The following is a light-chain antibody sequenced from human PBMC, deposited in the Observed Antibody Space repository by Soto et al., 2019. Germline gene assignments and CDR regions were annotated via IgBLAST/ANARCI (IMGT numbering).Light chain of an antibody. V-gene: IGKV1-39*01. Sequence: DIQMTQSPSSLSASAGDRVTITCRASQSISSYLNWYQQKPGKAPKLLIYAASSLQSGVPSRFSGSGSGTDFTLTISSLQPEDFATYYCQQSYSTRFTFGPGTKVDIK. CDR2: AAS. J-gene: IGKJ3*01. CDR1: QSISSY. CDR3: QQSYSTRFT.